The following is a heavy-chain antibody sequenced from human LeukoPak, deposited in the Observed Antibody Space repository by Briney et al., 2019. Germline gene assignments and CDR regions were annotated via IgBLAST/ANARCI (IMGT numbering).Heavy chain of an antibody. CDR3: ARGAGWYLY. V-gene: IGHV4-59*01. D-gene: IGHD6-19*01. J-gene: IGHJ4*02. Sequence: SETLSLTCTVSGDSLSSYYWSWLRHPPGKGLEWIGYIYNSGRTNYNPSLKSRVTISGDTSNNQFSLKLSSVAAADTAVYYCARGAGWYLYWGQGTLVTVSS. CDR1: GDSLSSYY. CDR2: IYNSGRT.